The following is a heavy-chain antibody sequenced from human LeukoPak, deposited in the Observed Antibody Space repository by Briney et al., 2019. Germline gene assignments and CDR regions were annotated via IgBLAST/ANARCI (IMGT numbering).Heavy chain of an antibody. CDR3: AKDREVAPGY. D-gene: IGHD5-24*01. CDR2: ISYDGSNK. V-gene: IGHV3-30*18. CDR1: GFTFSSYG. J-gene: IGHJ4*02. Sequence: GGSLRLSCAASGFTFSSYGMHWVRQAPGKGLEWVAVISYDGSNKYYADSVKGRFTISRDNSKNTLYLQMNSLRAEDTAVYYCAKDREVAPGYWGQGTLVTVSS.